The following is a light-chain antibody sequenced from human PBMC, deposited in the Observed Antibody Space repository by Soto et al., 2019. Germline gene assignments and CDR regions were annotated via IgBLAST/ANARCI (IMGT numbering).Light chain of an antibody. J-gene: IGKJ1*01. CDR2: WAS. Sequence: EIVMTQSPDFLAVSLGERATINCKTSQSVLYSSNNRNYLAWYQQKPGQPPKLLIYWASTRESGVPDRFSGSGSGTDFTLTISSLQAEDVAFYYCQQYYSAPWTIGQGTKVEI. V-gene: IGKV4-1*01. CDR1: QSVLYSSNNRNY. CDR3: QQYYSAPWT.